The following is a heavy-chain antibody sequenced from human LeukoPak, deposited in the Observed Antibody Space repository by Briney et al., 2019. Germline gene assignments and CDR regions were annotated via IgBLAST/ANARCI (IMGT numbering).Heavy chain of an antibody. V-gene: IGHV1-18*01. CDR2: ISADSGST. CDR3: AAGSYLWGGMDV. CDR1: SDSFSNYG. Sequence: GASVKVSCKASSDSFSNYGFSWVRQAPGQGREWMGWISADSGSTYYAQNFQDRITLTTDTSTTTGYMELRSLRSDDTAVYYCAAGSYLWGGMDVWGQGTTIIVSS. D-gene: IGHD1-26*01. J-gene: IGHJ6*02.